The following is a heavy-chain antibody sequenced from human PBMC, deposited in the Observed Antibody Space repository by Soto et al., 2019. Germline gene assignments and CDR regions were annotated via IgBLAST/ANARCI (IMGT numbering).Heavy chain of an antibody. Sequence: XGSLRLSCAASGFSVSNYNVNWVRQAPGKGLEWVAHITDGLTKHYADFVQGRFIISRDNAKNSLYLELTDLRDDDTAVYYCARDTSHGVTIGGLDSWGQGTLVTVSS. J-gene: IGHJ4*02. V-gene: IGHV3-48*02. CDR3: ARDTSHGVTIGGLDS. D-gene: IGHD3-16*01. CDR2: ITDGLTK. CDR1: GFSVSNYN.